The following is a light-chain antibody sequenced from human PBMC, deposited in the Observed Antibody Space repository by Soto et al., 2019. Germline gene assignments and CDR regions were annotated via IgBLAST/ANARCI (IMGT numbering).Light chain of an antibody. J-gene: IGLJ3*02. V-gene: IGLV7-43*01. Sequence: QAVVTQEPSLTVSLGGTVTLTCSSSTGTVTSTHYSNWFQQKPGQPPRALIYSTSNKYFWTPARFSGSLLGGSAALTLSDVQPEDEADYYCQLYYGATRVFGGGTKLTVL. CDR3: QLYYGATRV. CDR2: STS. CDR1: TGTVTSTHY.